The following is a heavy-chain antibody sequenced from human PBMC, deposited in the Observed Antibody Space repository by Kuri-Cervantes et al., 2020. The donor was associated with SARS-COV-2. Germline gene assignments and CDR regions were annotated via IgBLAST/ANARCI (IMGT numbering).Heavy chain of an antibody. Sequence: SQTLSLTCAVYGGSFSGYYWSWIRQSPGKGLSWIGEINHGGITNYNPSLKSRVTISLDTSKNQFSLKLSSVTAADTAVYYCASYRRLTTLTGYYYYGMDVWGQGTTVTVSS. CDR1: GGSFSGYY. V-gene: IGHV4-34*01. CDR3: ASYRRLTTLTGYYYYGMDV. J-gene: IGHJ6*02. CDR2: INHGGIT. D-gene: IGHD4-11*01.